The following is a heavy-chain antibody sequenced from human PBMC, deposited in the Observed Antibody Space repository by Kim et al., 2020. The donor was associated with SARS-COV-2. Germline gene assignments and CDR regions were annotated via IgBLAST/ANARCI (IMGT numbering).Heavy chain of an antibody. D-gene: IGHD3-22*01. Sequence: SETLSLTCTVSGGSIISGGYYWSWIRQHPGKGLEWIGYIYYSGSTYYNPSLKSRVTISVDTSKNQFSLKLSSVTAADTAVYYCARGIGYYDSSGYYYLHGGRYYFDYWGQGTLVTVSS. J-gene: IGHJ4*02. CDR1: GGSIISGGYY. CDR2: IYYSGST. V-gene: IGHV4-31*03. CDR3: ARGIGYYDSSGYYYLHGGRYYFDY.